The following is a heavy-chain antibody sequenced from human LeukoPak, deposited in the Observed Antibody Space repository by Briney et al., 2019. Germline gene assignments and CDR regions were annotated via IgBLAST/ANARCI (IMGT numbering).Heavy chain of an antibody. CDR2: IYWDDDK. J-gene: IGHJ4*02. D-gene: IGHD3-9*01. CDR3: ALDTYYDILTGSGYFDY. CDR1: GFSLSTRGVG. Sequence: SGPTLVNPTQTLTLTCTFSGFSLSTRGVGVAWIRQPPAKALEWLALIYWDDDKRYSPSLKSRLTITKDTSKNQVVLTLTNMDPVDTATYYCALDTYYDILTGSGYFDYWGQGTLVTVSS. V-gene: IGHV2-5*02.